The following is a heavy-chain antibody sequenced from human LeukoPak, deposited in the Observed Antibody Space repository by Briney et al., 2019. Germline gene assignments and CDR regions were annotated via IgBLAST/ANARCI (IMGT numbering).Heavy chain of an antibody. CDR2: IYYSGST. CDR1: GGSISSYY. CDR3: ARTSDSSGYYFDY. Sequence: PSETLSLTCTVSGGSISSYYWSWIRQPPGKGLEWIGYIYYSGSTYYNPSLKSRLTISVDTSKNQFSLELSSVTAADTALYYCARTSDSSGYYFDYWGQGTPVTVSS. V-gene: IGHV4-59*12. J-gene: IGHJ4*02. D-gene: IGHD3-22*01.